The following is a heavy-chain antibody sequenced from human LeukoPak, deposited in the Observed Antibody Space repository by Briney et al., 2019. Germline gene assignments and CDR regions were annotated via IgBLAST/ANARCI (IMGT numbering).Heavy chain of an antibody. CDR1: SYSISRGYY. J-gene: IGHJ4*02. CDR2: IFHSGST. D-gene: IGHD1-7*01. CDR3: AREVTGTIDY. Sequence: PSETLSLTCSVSSYSISRGYYWGWLRQPPGKGLEWIGSIFHSGSTYYNPSLKSRVTISVDRSKNQFSLKLSSVTAADTAVYYCAREVTGTIDYWGQGTLVTVSS. V-gene: IGHV4-38-2*02.